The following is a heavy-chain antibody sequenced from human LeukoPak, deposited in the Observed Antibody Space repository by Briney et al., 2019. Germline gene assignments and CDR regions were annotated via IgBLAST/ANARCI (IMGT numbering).Heavy chain of an antibody. CDR1: GYTFTGYY. D-gene: IGHD3-10*01. Sequence: GASVKVSCKASGYTFTGYYMHWVRQAPGQGLEWMGWINPNSGGTNYAQKFQGRVTMTRDTSISTAYMELSRLRSDDTAVYYCARAELWFGELLYDYWGQGTLVTVSS. V-gene: IGHV1-2*02. CDR3: ARAELWFGELLYDY. CDR2: INPNSGGT. J-gene: IGHJ4*02.